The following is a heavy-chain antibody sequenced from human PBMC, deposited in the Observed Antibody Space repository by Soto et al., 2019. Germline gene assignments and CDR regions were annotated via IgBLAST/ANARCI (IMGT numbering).Heavy chain of an antibody. CDR3: ARDLAAGDL. J-gene: IGHJ5*02. V-gene: IGHV1-46*01. D-gene: IGHD6-13*01. CDR1: GYTFITYY. CDR2: INPMGGST. Sequence: XSVKVSLKAAGYTFITYYIHLVRQAPGQGLEWIAIINPMGGSTNYAQEFQGSVTLTSDTSTSTVYMELSSLRFEDTALFYCARDLAAGDLWGQGTLVTVSS.